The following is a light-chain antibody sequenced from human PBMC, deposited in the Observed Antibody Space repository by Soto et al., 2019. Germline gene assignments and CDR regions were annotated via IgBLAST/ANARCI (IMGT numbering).Light chain of an antibody. Sequence: EIGMTQSPATLSLSPGERATLSCRASQSVNSDLAWYQQKPGQAPRLLIYDASTRAAGVPARFTGSGSETEFTLTISSLRSEYYAVYYCQHYNNWPPYTFGQGTKLEIK. CDR3: QHYNNWPPYT. CDR1: QSVNSD. CDR2: DAS. J-gene: IGKJ2*01. V-gene: IGKV3-15*01.